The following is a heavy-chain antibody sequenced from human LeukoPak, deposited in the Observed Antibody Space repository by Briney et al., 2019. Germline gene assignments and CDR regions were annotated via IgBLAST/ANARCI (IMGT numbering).Heavy chain of an antibody. V-gene: IGHV1-69*13. Sequence: SLKVSCKASGGTFSSYAISWVRQAPGQGLEWMGGIIPIFGTANYAQKFQGRVTITADESTSTAYMELSSLRSEDTAVYYCALNHYYDSSGPREYYFDYWGQGTLVTVSS. D-gene: IGHD3-22*01. J-gene: IGHJ4*02. CDR2: IIPIFGTA. CDR1: GGTFSSYA. CDR3: ALNHYYDSSGPREYYFDY.